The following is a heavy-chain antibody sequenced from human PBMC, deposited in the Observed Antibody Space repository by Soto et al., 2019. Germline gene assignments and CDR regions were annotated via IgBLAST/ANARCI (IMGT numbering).Heavy chain of an antibody. CDR3: ARARITMVRGVITSDY. Sequence: ASVKVSCEASGYTFTSYAMHWVRQAPGQRLEWMGWINAGNGNTKYSQKFQGRVTITRDTSASTAYMELSSLRSEDTAVYYCARARITMVRGVITSDYWGQGTLVTVSS. CDR1: GYTFTSYA. V-gene: IGHV1-3*01. CDR2: INAGNGNT. J-gene: IGHJ4*02. D-gene: IGHD3-10*01.